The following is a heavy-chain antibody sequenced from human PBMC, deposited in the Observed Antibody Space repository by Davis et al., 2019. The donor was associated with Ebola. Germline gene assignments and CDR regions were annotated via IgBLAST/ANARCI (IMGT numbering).Heavy chain of an antibody. J-gene: IGHJ4*02. D-gene: IGHD6-19*01. V-gene: IGHV3-73*01. CDR1: GFTFSGSA. Sequence: GGSLRLSCAASGFTFSGSAMHWVRQASGKGLEWVGRIRSKANSYATAYAASVKGRFTISRDDSKNTAYLQMNSLKTEDTAVYYCARGRSSGWPYYFDYWDQGTLVTVSS. CDR3: ARGRSSGWPYYFDY. CDR2: IRSKANSYAT.